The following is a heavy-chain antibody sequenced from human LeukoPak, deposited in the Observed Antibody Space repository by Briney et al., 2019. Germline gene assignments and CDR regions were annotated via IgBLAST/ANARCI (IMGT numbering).Heavy chain of an antibody. CDR3: AKLIPLVDCSSTSCYGFDY. D-gene: IGHD2-2*01. J-gene: IGHJ4*02. CDR2: IFGSGGST. Sequence: PGGSLRLSCAASGFTFSSYAMSWVRQAPGKGLEWVSTIFGSGGSTYYADSVKGRFTISRDNSKNTLYLQMNSLRAGDTAVYYCAKLIPLVDCSSTSCYGFDYWGQGTLVTVSS. CDR1: GFTFSSYA. V-gene: IGHV3-23*01.